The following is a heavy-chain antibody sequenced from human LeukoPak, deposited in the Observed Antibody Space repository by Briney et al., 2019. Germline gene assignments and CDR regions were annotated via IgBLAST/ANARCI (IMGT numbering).Heavy chain of an antibody. Sequence: GRSLRLSCAASALTFSSYDMHWVRQAPGKGLEWVAVVSYEGSNKHYADSVKGRFTISRDNSKNTLYLQMNSLRVEDTAVYYCARDAPGSYYNNWFDPWGQGTLVTVSS. V-gene: IGHV3-33*05. CDR3: ARDAPGSYYNNWFDP. D-gene: IGHD3-10*01. J-gene: IGHJ5*02. CDR1: ALTFSSYD. CDR2: VSYEGSNK.